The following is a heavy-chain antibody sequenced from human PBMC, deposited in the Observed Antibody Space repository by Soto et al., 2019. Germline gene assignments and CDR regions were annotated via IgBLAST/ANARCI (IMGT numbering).Heavy chain of an antibody. V-gene: IGHV3-23*01. CDR3: AKGGSSHWYLFAY. CDR2: ISGSGGST. J-gene: IGHJ4*02. D-gene: IGHD6-13*01. CDR1: GVTFSSEA. Sequence: GRALRVPRGASGVTFSSEAMTVGRQAPGKGLEWVSTISGSGGSTYYADSVKGLLTISRDISKNTLYLQMNSLRAEDTAVYYCAKGGSSHWYLFAYSGRGTLVTVSS.